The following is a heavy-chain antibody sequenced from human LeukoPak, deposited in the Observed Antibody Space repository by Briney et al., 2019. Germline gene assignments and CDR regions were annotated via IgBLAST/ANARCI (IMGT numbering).Heavy chain of an antibody. CDR3: ARDTRYDFWSGYYFDY. CDR1: GFTFSRYW. D-gene: IGHD3-3*01. J-gene: IGHJ4*02. Sequence: PGGSLRLSCAASGFTFSRYWMNWVRQAPGKGLEWVANIREDGSEKYYVDSVKGRFTISRDNTKNLLYLEMSSLRAEDTAVYYCARDTRYDFWSGYYFDYWGQGTLVTVSS. CDR2: IREDGSEK. V-gene: IGHV3-7*01.